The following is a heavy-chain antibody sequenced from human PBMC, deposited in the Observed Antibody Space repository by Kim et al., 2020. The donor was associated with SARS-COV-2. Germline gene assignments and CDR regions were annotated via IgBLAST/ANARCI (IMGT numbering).Heavy chain of an antibody. J-gene: IGHJ4*02. CDR3: ARDAKNGLDS. D-gene: IGHD2-8*01. V-gene: IGHV4-59*01. Sequence: SETLSLTCTVSGGSIKSDYWTWIRQPPGKGLEWIGFMRYSESPTYNPSLKSRVTFSMDTSKNQFSLILDSVTAADTAIYYCARDAKNGLDSWGQGARVIVSS. CDR2: MRYSESP. CDR1: GGSIKSDY.